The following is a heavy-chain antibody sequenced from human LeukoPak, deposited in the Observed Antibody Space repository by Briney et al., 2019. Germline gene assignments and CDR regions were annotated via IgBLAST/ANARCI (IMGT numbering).Heavy chain of an antibody. CDR2: INPNSGGT. J-gene: IGHJ4*02. D-gene: IGHD5-24*01. CDR3: ARARDGYNYEADY. Sequence: ASVKVSCKTSGYTFTGYYMHWVRQAPGQGVEWMGWINPNSGGTNYAQKLQGRVTMTRDTSISTAYMELSRLRSDDTAVYYCARARDGYNYEADYWGQGTLVTVSS. CDR1: GYTFTGYY. V-gene: IGHV1-2*02.